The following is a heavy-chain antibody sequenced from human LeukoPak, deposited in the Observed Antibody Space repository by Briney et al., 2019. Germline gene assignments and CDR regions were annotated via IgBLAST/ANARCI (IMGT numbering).Heavy chain of an antibody. Sequence: GGSLRLSCAASGFTFSNAWMSWVRQAPGKGLEWVGRIKSKTDGGTTDYAAPVKGRFTISRDDSKNTLYLQMNSLKTEDTAVYYCTGASAGGVATTDDAFDIWGQGTMVTVSS. V-gene: IGHV3-15*01. D-gene: IGHD5-12*01. CDR1: GFTFSNAW. CDR2: IKSKTDGGTT. J-gene: IGHJ3*02. CDR3: TGASAGGVATTDDAFDI.